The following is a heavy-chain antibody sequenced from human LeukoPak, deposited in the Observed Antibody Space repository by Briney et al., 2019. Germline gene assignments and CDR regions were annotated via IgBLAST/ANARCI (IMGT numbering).Heavy chain of an antibody. D-gene: IGHD6-13*01. V-gene: IGHV4-59*08. CDR2: IYYTGST. CDR3: ARHRRGTWYNPLDY. Sequence: SETLSLTCTVSGDSISGYYWSWIRQPPGKGLEWIGYIYYTGSTNQNPSLKSRVTISVDTSKSQFSLKLISVTAADTAVYYCARHRRGTWYNPLDYWGQGTLVTVSS. CDR1: GDSISGYY. J-gene: IGHJ4*02.